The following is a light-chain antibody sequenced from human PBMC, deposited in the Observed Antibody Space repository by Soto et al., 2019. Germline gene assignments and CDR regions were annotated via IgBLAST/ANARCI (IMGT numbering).Light chain of an antibody. CDR1: SSDVGAYNY. J-gene: IGLJ1*01. CDR3: NSYTRTSTFV. Sequence: QSALTQPASVSGSPGQSITISCTGTSSDVGAYNYVSWYQHHPGKAPKLMIYEVNKRPSEVSNRFSGSKSGNTASLSISGLQPEDEADYYCNSYTRTSTFVLGTGTKVTV. V-gene: IGLV2-14*01. CDR2: EVN.